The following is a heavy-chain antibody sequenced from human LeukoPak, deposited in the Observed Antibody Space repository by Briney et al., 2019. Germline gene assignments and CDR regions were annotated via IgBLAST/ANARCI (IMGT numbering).Heavy chain of an antibody. Sequence: SETLSLTCTVSGASISSTTDYWGWIRQPPGKGLEWIGSMSYGGRTYYKPSLKGRVAISADTSKNQFSLKLNSVTAADTAVYYCAKGFPQYNGYDQHWGQGALVTVSS. D-gene: IGHD5-12*01. CDR3: AKGFPQYNGYDQH. J-gene: IGHJ1*01. CDR2: MSYGGRT. V-gene: IGHV4-39*07. CDR1: GASISSTTDY.